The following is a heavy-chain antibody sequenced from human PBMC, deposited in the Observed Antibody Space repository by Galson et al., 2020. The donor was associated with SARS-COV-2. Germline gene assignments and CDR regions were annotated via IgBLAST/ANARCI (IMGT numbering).Heavy chain of an antibody. CDR1: GFPFSGST. CDR2: IRSKANSYAT. CDR3: ASPSGGGP. J-gene: IGHJ5*02. D-gene: IGHD3-16*01. Sequence: GESLKISCAASGFPFSGSTIDWVRQASGKGLEWLGHIRSKANSYATGYAAAVKGRFIISRDDSISTAYLQMNSLKSEDTAVYYCASPSGGGPWGQGTLVTVSS. V-gene: IGHV3-73*01.